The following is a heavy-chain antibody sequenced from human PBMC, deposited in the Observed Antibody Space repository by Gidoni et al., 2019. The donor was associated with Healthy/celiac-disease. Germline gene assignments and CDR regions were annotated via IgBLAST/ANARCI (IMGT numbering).Heavy chain of an antibody. CDR1: GSTFTGYY. V-gene: IGHV1-2*04. Sequence: QVQLVQSGAEVKKPGASVKVSCKASGSTFTGYYMHWVRQAPGQGLEWMGWINPNSGGTNYAQKFQGWVTMTRDTSISTAYMELSRLRSDDTAVYYCARDSRGSGSYYYGMDVWGQGTTVTVSS. J-gene: IGHJ6*02. CDR3: ARDSRGSGSYYYGMDV. CDR2: INPNSGGT. D-gene: IGHD3-10*01.